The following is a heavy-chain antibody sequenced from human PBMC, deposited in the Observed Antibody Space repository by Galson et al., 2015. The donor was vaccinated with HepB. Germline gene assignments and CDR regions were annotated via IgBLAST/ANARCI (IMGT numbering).Heavy chain of an antibody. J-gene: IGHJ4*02. V-gene: IGHV3-74*01. Sequence: SLRLSCAASGFTFSSYWMHWVRQAPGKGLVWVSRIDYDGRITDYADSVKGRFTISRDNAKNTLYLQMNSLRAEDTAVYYCARDGVGFDYWGQGTLVTVSS. D-gene: IGHD3-16*01. CDR2: IDYDGRIT. CDR3: ARDGVGFDY. CDR1: GFTFSSYW.